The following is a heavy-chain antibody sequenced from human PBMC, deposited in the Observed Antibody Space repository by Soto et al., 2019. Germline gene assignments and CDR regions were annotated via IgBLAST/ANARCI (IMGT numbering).Heavy chain of an antibody. D-gene: IGHD6-19*01. V-gene: IGHV3-30*18. J-gene: IGHJ4*02. CDR2: VSHDGRNT. CDR1: GFTFSDYA. CDR3: AKGGRLWLVTSDFNY. Sequence: VQLVESGGGVVQPGRSLRLSCAASGFTFSDYAMHWVRQAPGKGLEWVAVVSHDGRNTHYADSVKGRFTISRDSSKNTVSLEMASPRAADAAVYDGAKGGRLWLVTSDFNYWGQGALVSVSS.